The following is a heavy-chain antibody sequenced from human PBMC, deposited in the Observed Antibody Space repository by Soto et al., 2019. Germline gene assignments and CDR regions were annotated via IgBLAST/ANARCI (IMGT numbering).Heavy chain of an antibody. CDR2: IYHSGST. J-gene: IGHJ6*02. CDR3: ARDFGVVILYWSGGMDV. CDR1: GYSISSGYY. D-gene: IGHD3-3*01. Sequence: SETLSLTCAVSGYSISSGYYWGWIRQPPGKGLEWIGSIYHSGSTYYNPSLKSRVTISVDTSKNQFSLKLSSVSAADTAVYYCARDFGVVILYWSGGMDVWGQGTTVTVSS. V-gene: IGHV4-38-2*02.